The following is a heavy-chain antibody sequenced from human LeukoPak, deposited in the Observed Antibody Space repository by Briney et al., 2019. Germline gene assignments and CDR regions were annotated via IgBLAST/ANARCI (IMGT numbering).Heavy chain of an antibody. CDR1: GFTFSSYA. J-gene: IGHJ6*02. V-gene: IGHV3-23*01. D-gene: IGHD2/OR15-2a*01. CDR2: ISGSGGST. CDR3: AKGDYFYYYYGMDV. Sequence: PGGSLRLSCAASGFTFSSYAMSWVRQAPGKGLEWVSAISGSGGSTYYADSVKGRFTTSRDNSKNTLYLQMNSLRAEDTAVYYCAKGDYFYYYYGMDVWGQGTTVTVSS.